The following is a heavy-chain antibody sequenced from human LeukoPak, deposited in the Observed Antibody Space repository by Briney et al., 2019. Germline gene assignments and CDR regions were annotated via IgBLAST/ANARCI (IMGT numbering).Heavy chain of an antibody. CDR1: GFIVSSNH. CDR3: ARDGSNFYFDY. D-gene: IGHD5-24*01. J-gene: IGHJ4*02. Sequence: GGSLRLSCAASGFIVSSNHMNCVRQTPGKGLEWVSIIYINAGTTHYADSVKGRFIISRDNSENTVYLQMNNLRADDSAVYYCARDGSNFYFDYWGQGALVTVSS. CDR2: IYINAGTT. V-gene: IGHV3-66*01.